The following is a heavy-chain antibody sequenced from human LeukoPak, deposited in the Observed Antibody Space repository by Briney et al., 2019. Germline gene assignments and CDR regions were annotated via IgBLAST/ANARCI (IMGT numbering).Heavy chain of an antibody. CDR2: VYSSGSA. CDR1: SGSINSDGYY. Sequence: SETLSLTCTVSSGSINSDGYYWSWIRQPAGKGLEWIGRVYSSGSANYSPSLKSRVSISIDTYKNQFSLRLSSVTAADTAVYYCARVYRKDVYNFDGFDIWGQGTMVTVS. J-gene: IGHJ3*02. CDR3: ARVYRKDVYNFDGFDI. D-gene: IGHD5-24*01. V-gene: IGHV4-61*02.